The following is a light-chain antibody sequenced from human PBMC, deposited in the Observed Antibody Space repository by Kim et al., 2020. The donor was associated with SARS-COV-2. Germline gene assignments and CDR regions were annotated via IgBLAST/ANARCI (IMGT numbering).Light chain of an antibody. J-gene: IGLJ3*02. CDR2: RTN. V-gene: IGLV8-61*01. CDR1: SGSVSTSHY. Sequence: QTVVTQEPSFSVSPGGTVTLTCGLSSGSVSTSHYPHWYQQTPGQAPRTLIYRTNTRSSGVPDRFSGSILGNKAALTITGAQADDESDFYCVLYMGSGIWVFGGGTKLTVL. CDR3: VLYMGSGIWV.